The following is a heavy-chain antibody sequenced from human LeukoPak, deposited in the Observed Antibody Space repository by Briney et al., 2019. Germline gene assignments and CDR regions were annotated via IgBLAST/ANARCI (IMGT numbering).Heavy chain of an antibody. J-gene: IGHJ4*02. Sequence: GGSLRLSCAASGYTFSNYAMSWVRQAPGKGLEWGSAFSGSVDTTYYADSVQGRFTISIDNSKNTLYLQMNSLGAEDTAVYYCAKGRHTSSGMFDYWGQGTLVTVSS. D-gene: IGHD1-26*01. CDR2: FSGSVDTT. CDR3: AKGRHTSSGMFDY. V-gene: IGHV3-23*01. CDR1: GYTFSNYA.